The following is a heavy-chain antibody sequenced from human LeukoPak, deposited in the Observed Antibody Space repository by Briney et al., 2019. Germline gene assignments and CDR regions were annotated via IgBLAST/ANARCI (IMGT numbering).Heavy chain of an antibody. V-gene: IGHV1-69*13. CDR3: ARGVSNSASGLPTRYFDY. CDR2: IIPIFGTA. CDR1: GGTFSSYA. J-gene: IGHJ4*02. Sequence: SVKVSCKASGGTFSSYAISWVRQAPGQGLEWMGGIIPIFGTANYAQKFQGRVTITADESTSTAYMELSSLRSEDTAVYYCARGVSNSASGLPTRYFDYWGQGTLVTVSS. D-gene: IGHD5-12*01.